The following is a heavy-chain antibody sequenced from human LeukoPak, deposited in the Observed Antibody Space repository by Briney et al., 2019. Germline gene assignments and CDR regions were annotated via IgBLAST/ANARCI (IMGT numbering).Heavy chain of an antibody. D-gene: IGHD3-10*01. CDR3: ASLAMVRGVIENY. V-gene: IGHV3-48*01. Sequence: GGSLRLSCAASGFTFSSYSMNWVRQAPGKGLEWVSYISSSSSTIYYVDSVKGRFTISRDNAKNSLYLQMNSLRAEDTAVYYCASLAMVRGVIENYWGQGTLVTVSS. J-gene: IGHJ4*02. CDR2: ISSSSSTI. CDR1: GFTFSSYS.